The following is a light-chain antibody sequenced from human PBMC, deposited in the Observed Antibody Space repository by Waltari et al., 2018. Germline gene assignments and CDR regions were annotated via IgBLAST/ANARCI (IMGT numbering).Light chain of an antibody. J-gene: IGKJ4*01. CDR3: QQRNKWPVT. CDR2: DVS. Sequence: DIVLTQSPATLSLSPGERATLSCRASQSVANYLAWYQRKPGQAPRLLIYDVSTRATDIPARFSGSGFATDFTLTISDLKPEDIAVYYCQQRNKWPVTFGGGTKVEIK. CDR1: QSVANY. V-gene: IGKV3-11*01.